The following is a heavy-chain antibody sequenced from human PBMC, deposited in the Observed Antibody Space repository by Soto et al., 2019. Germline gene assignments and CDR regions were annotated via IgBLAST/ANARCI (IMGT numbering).Heavy chain of an antibody. Sequence: QVQLVQSGAEVKKPGSSVKVSCKASGGSFSTYGISWVRQAPGQGLEWMGGFIPVFTTAKYAPKFQGRVSITADESTYTAYMELSSRRSEDAAVYFCARDGVDVSRTTVRRGDLDIWGQGTVVTVSS. V-gene: IGHV1-69*01. J-gene: IGHJ3*02. D-gene: IGHD4-17*01. CDR2: FIPVFTTA. CDR3: ARDGVDVSRTTVRRGDLDI. CDR1: GGSFSTYG.